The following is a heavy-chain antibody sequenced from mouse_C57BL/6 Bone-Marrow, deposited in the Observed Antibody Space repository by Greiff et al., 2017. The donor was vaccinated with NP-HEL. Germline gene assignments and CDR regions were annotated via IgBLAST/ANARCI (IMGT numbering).Heavy chain of an antibody. CDR3: ARWGGRRAMDY. J-gene: IGHJ4*01. V-gene: IGHV1-19*01. CDR2: INPYNGGT. CDR1: GYTFTDYY. Sequence: VQLQQSGPVLVKPGASVKMSCKASGYTFTDYYMNWVKQSPGKSLEWIGVINPYNGGTSYNQKFKGKATLTVGKSSSTAYMELNSLTSEDSAVYYCARWGGRRAMDYWGQGTSVTVSS.